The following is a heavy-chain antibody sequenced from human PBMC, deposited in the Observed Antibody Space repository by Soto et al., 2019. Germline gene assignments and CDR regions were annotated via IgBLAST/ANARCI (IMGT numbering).Heavy chain of an antibody. CDR3: ARPPFYYDSSYSGY. Sequence: GGSLRLSCVASGITFTNYWMHWVRQVPGKGLVWVARVDSDGRGTSYADSVKGRFTISRDNAKNSLYLQMNSLRAEDTAVYYWARPPFYYDSSYSGYWGQGTLVTVSS. J-gene: IGHJ4*02. CDR1: GITFTNYW. CDR2: VDSDGRGT. D-gene: IGHD3-22*01. V-gene: IGHV3-74*01.